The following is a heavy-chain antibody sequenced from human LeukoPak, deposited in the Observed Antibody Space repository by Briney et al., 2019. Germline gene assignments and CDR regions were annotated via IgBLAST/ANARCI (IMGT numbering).Heavy chain of an antibody. CDR2: ISYDGSNK. V-gene: IGHV3-30*04. Sequence: GRSLRLSCAASGFTFSSYAMHWVRQAPGKGLEWVAVISYDGSNKYYADSVKGRFTISRDNSKNTLYLQMNSLRAEDTAVYYCARDAGYGSGSPYFDYWGQGTWSPSPQ. D-gene: IGHD3-10*01. J-gene: IGHJ4*02. CDR1: GFTFSSYA. CDR3: ARDAGYGSGSPYFDY.